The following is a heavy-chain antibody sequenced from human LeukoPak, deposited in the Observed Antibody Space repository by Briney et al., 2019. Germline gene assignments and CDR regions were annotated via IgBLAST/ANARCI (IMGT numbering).Heavy chain of an antibody. CDR2: ISYDGSNK. D-gene: IGHD6-19*01. Sequence: GGSLRLSCAASGFTFSSYSMSWVRQAPGKGLEWVAVISYDGSNKYYADSVKGRFTISRDNSKNTLYLQMNSLRAEDTAVYYCARDYPAYSSGWYMGYWGQGTLVTVSS. CDR1: GFTFSSYS. V-gene: IGHV3-30-3*01. CDR3: ARDYPAYSSGWYMGY. J-gene: IGHJ4*02.